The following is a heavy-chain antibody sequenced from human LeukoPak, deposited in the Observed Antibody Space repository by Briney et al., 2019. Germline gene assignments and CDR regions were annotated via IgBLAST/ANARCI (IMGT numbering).Heavy chain of an antibody. J-gene: IGHJ5*02. CDR2: IYSGGST. CDR1: GFTFSSYA. V-gene: IGHV3-53*01. Sequence: GGSLRLPCAASGFTFSSYAMSWVRQAPGKGLEWVSVIYSGGSTYYADSVKGRFTISRDNSKNTLYLQMNSLRAEDTAVYYCARENFEAAAGPGDPNYNWFDPWGQGTLVTVSS. CDR3: ARENFEAAAGPGDPNYNWFDP. D-gene: IGHD6-13*01.